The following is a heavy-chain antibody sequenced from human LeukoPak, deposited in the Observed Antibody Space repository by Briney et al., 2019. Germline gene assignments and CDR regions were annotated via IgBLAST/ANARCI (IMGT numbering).Heavy chain of an antibody. J-gene: IGHJ6*02. CDR3: ARYCAGDCYQGMDV. CDR1: GFTPSSYE. V-gene: IGHV3-48*03. Sequence: PGGSLRLSCAASGFTPSSYEMNWARQAPGRGLEWISYIRRSGTDTLYAHSVKALFTISRDNAKNSLYLLMNSLGAEDTAGYYCARYCAGDCYQGMDVWGHGTTVTVSS. D-gene: IGHD2-21*02. CDR2: IRRSGTDT.